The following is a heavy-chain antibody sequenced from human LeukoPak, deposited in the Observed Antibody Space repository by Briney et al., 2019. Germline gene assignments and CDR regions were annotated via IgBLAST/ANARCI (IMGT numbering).Heavy chain of an antibody. CDR2: ISYDGSNK. J-gene: IGHJ4*02. CDR3: AKEGTRVAAAGIDY. CDR1: GFTFSSYG. D-gene: IGHD6-13*01. Sequence: PGRSLRLSCAASGFTFSSYGMHWVRQAPGKGLEWVAVISYDGSNKYYADSVKGRFTISRDNSKNTLYLQMNSLRAEDTAVYYCAKEGTRVAAAGIDYWGQGTLVTVSS. V-gene: IGHV3-30*18.